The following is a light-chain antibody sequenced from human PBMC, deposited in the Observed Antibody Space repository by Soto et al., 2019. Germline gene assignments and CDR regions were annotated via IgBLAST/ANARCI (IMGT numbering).Light chain of an antibody. V-gene: IGLV2-14*01. CDR3: PSYAGSYSFKV. CDR2: DVS. Sequence: QSALTQPASVSGSPGQSITISCTGTSSDVGGYNYVSWYQQHPGKAPKLMIYDVSNRPSGVSDRFSGSKSGNTASLTISGLQAEDEADYSCPSYAGSYSFKVFGTGTKVTVL. CDR1: SSDVGGYNY. J-gene: IGLJ1*01.